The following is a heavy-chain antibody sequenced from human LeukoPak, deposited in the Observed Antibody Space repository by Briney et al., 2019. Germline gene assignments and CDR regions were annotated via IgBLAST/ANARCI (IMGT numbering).Heavy chain of an antibody. D-gene: IGHD2-21*01. CDR1: GGSISDYY. J-gene: IGHJ6*03. Sequence: SETLSLTCTVSGGSISDYYWSWIRQPPGRGLDCIGYIFYSGSTNYNPSLTSRLTISVDTSKNQFSLRLSSVTAADTAVYYCARGELRQAFEGTCTNYYHYYYMDVWGKGTTVTVSS. CDR2: IFYSGST. CDR3: ARGELRQAFEGTCTNYYHYYYMDV. V-gene: IGHV4-59*13.